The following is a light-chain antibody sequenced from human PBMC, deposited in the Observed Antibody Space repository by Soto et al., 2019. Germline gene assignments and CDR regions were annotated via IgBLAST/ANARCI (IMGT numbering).Light chain of an antibody. CDR1: QSVSIN. J-gene: IGKJ1*01. Sequence: TVLTQSPATLSVSPGERASLSCRASQSVSINLAWYQQKPGQAPRLLIYGASTRATGIPARFSGSGSGTEFTLTINSLQSEDFAVYYCRDYDNWPPEVTFGQGTKLDIK. V-gene: IGKV3-15*01. CDR2: GAS. CDR3: RDYDNWPPEVT.